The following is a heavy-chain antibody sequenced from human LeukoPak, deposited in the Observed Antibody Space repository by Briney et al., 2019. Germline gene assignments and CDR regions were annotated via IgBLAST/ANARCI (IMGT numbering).Heavy chain of an antibody. CDR3: ARGLSYYDSSGKTPWFDP. CDR1: GYTFTGYY. V-gene: IGHV1-2*02. J-gene: IGHJ5*02. CDR2: INPNSGGT. Sequence: ASVKVSCKASGYTFTGYYMHWVRQAPGQGLEWMGWINPNSGGTNYAQKFQGRVTMTRDTSISTAYMELSRPRSDDTAVYYCARGLSYYDSSGKTPWFDPWGQGTLVTVSS. D-gene: IGHD3-22*01.